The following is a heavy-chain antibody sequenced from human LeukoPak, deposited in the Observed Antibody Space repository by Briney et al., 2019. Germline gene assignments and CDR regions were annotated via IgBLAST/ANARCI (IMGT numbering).Heavy chain of an antibody. CDR2: INPSGGST. CDR1: GFSITGYY. CDR3: ARAGSDYCGGDCPKFDY. V-gene: IGHV1-46*01. J-gene: IGHJ4*02. Sequence: ASVKVSCKASGFSITGYYMHWVRQAPGQGLEWMGIINPSGGSTSYAQKFQGRVTMTRDTSTSTVYMDLSSLRSEDTAVYYCARAGSDYCGGDCPKFDYWGQGTLVTVSS. D-gene: IGHD2-21*02.